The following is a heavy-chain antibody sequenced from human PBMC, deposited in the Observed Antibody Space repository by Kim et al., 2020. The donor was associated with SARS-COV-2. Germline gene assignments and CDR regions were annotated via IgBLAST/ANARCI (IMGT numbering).Heavy chain of an antibody. CDR2: IRNKANSYTT. D-gene: IGHD3-10*01. Sequence: GGSLRLSCAASGFTFSDHYMDWVRQAPGKGLEWVGRIRNKANSYTTEYAASVKGRFTISRDDSKNSLYLQMNSLKTEDTAVYYCARANYYGSGRGRAFDIWGQGTMVTVSS. V-gene: IGHV3-72*01. CDR3: ARANYYGSGRGRAFDI. J-gene: IGHJ3*02. CDR1: GFTFSDHY.